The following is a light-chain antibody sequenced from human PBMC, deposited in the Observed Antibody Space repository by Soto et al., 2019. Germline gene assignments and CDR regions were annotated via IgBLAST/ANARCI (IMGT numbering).Light chain of an antibody. V-gene: IGKV1-39*01. CDR2: RAS. Sequence: DIQMTQSPSSLSASVGDTVTVTCRASQSISWYLSWYQQKPGKAPKLLIYRASRLQSGVPSRFSGCGSGTDFTLTISCLQPEDFATYSCHQSYETPLTFGAGTKVEI. CDR3: HQSYETPLT. J-gene: IGKJ4*01. CDR1: QSISWY.